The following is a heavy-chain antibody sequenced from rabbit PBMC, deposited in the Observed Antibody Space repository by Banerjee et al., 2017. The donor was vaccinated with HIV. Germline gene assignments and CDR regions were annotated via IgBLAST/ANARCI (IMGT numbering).Heavy chain of an antibody. CDR2: IYTGSGST. CDR1: GFSFSSAYD. V-gene: IGHV1S40*01. CDR3: ARAPSSSYNIFYYGLDL. Sequence: QSLEESGGDLVKPGASLTLTCKASGFSFSSAYDMCWVRQAPGKGLEWIACIYTGSGSTYYASWAKGRFTISKTSSTTVTLQMTSLTAADTATYFCARAPSSSYNIFYYGLDLWGQGTLVTVS. D-gene: IGHD1-1*01. J-gene: IGHJ6*01.